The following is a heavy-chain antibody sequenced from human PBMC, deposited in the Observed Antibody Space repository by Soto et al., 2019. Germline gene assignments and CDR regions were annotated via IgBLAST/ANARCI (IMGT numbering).Heavy chain of an antibody. CDR2: IKKDGSEK. CDR1: GFTFGSYW. CDR3: ATSRTFDH. D-gene: IGHD6-13*01. V-gene: IGHV3-7*01. Sequence: EVQLVESGGDLVQPGGSLRLSCAASGFTFGSYWISWVRQAPGKGLEWVANIKKDGSEKYYVDSVKGRFTISRDNAKKSLYLQMNSLRVEDTAVYYCATSRTFDHWGQGTLVTVSS. J-gene: IGHJ4*02.